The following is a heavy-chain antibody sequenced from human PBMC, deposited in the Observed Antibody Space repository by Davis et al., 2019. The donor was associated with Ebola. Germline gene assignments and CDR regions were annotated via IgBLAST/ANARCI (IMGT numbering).Heavy chain of an antibody. CDR1: GFTFSSYS. CDR3: ARAMLRGIAARVKFDP. CDR2: ISSSSSTI. D-gene: IGHD6-6*01. J-gene: IGHJ5*02. V-gene: IGHV3-48*02. Sequence: GESLKISCAASGFTFSSYSMNWVRQAPGKGLEWVSYISSSSSTIYYADSVKGRFTISRDNAKNSLYLQMNSLRDEDTAVYYCARAMLRGIAARVKFDPWGQGTLVTVSS.